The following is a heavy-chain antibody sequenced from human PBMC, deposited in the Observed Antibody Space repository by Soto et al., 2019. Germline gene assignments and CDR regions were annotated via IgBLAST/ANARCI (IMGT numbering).Heavy chain of an antibody. Sequence: VQLVESGGGLVKPGGSLRLSCVVSGFTFSDYYMSWIRQAPGKGLEWVSYISSSSSNTNYADSVKGRFTISRDNAKNSLYLKINSLGAEDTAVYYWARVFANDELAVWAQGTTVTVSS. D-gene: IGHD1-1*01. V-gene: IGHV3-11*05. J-gene: IGHJ6*02. CDR1: GFTFSDYY. CDR2: ISSSSSNT. CDR3: ARVFANDELAV.